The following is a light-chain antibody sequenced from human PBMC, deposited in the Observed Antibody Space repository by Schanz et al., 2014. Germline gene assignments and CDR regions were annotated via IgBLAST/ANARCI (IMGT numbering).Light chain of an antibody. CDR3: QHYGSSPLT. V-gene: IGKV3-20*01. J-gene: IGKJ3*01. CDR2: GAS. Sequence: EIVMTQFPATLSVSPGESATLSCRASQSVSDNLAWYQQKPGQGPRLLIYGASTRATDVPARFSGSGSGTDFTLTISRLEPEDFAVYYCQHYGSSPLTFGPGTKVDFK. CDR1: QSVSDN.